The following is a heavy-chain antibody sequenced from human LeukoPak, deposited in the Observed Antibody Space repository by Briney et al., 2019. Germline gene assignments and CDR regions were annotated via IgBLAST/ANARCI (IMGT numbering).Heavy chain of an antibody. CDR2: IDWDNNK. D-gene: IGHD5-18*01. CDR3: TRTPRGYTYDY. J-gene: IGHJ4*02. Sequence: SGPTLVNPTQTLTLTCTFSGFSLSTTGMRVSWIRQPPGKALEWLARIDWDNNKFYSASLKTRLSISKDTSKNQVVLTMTNMDPVDAATYYCTRTPRGYTYDYWGQGTLVTVSS. V-gene: IGHV2-70*04. CDR1: GFSLSTTGMR.